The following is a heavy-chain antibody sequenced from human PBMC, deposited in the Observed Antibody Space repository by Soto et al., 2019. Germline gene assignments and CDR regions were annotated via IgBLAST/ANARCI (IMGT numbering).Heavy chain of an antibody. CDR2: FEPENGEM. V-gene: IGHV1-24*01. CDR3: GAGGTDDYGDYELPSGAFDL. D-gene: IGHD4-17*01. Sequence: GASVNVSCKVSGHTLNELSIHWVRQAPGKGLEWMGGFEPENGEMIYAQKFQGRVTMTEDTSTDTAYMKLSSLRSEDTAVYFCGAGGTDDYGDYELPSGAFDLWGQGTMVTVSS. J-gene: IGHJ3*01. CDR1: GHTLNELS.